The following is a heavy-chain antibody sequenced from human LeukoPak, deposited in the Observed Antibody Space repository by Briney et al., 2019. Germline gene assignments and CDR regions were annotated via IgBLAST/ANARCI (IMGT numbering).Heavy chain of an antibody. CDR2: IYYSGST. J-gene: IGHJ3*02. D-gene: IGHD3-10*01. Sequence: SETLSLTCTVSGRSISSYYWSWIRQPPGKGLEWIGYIYYSGSTNYNPSLKSRVTISVDTSKNQFSLKLSSVTAADTAVYYCARVRGVGAFDIWGQGTMVTVSS. CDR1: GRSISSYY. V-gene: IGHV4-59*01. CDR3: ARVRGVGAFDI.